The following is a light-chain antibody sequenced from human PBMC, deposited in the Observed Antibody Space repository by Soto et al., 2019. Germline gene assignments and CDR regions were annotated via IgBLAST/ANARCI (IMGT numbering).Light chain of an antibody. CDR1: QSVGSK. CDR2: GAS. CDR3: QQYNDWPPLYT. V-gene: IGKV3-15*01. J-gene: IGKJ2*01. Sequence: EIVMTQSPDTLSMSPGERATLSCRASQSVGSKLAWYQQKPGQAPRLLMYGASARAAGTPARFSGSGSGTEFTLTISSLQSEDFAVYFCQQYNDWPPLYTFGQGTKLEIK.